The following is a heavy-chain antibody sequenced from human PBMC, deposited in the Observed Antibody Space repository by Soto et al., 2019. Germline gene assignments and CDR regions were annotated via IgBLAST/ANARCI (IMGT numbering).Heavy chain of an antibody. D-gene: IGHD3-3*01. V-gene: IGHV5-51*03. CDR2: IYPGDSDT. CDR3: ASGVSGWANYYYYYMDV. CDR1: GYSFTSYW. Sequence: EVQLLQSGAEVKKPGESLKISCKGSGYSFTSYWIGWVRQMPGKGLEWMGIIYPGDSDTRYSPSFQGQVTISADKSISSGVLQWSSLKASDTAMYYCASGVSGWANYYYYYMDVGGNGTTVTVSS. J-gene: IGHJ6*03.